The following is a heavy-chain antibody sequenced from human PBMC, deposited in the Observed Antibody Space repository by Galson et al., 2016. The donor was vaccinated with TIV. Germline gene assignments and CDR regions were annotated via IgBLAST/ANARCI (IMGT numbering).Heavy chain of an antibody. D-gene: IGHD1-26*01. CDR2: ISGRGGTT. CDR3: ARGPTTRRGYYGLDI. Sequence: SLRLSCAASGFTFSTYAIHWVRQAPGKGLEWVSDISGRGGTTRYADSVKGRFTISRDNSKNTLYLHMSSLRAEDTALYYCARGPTTRRGYYGLDIWGQGTLVTVSS. V-gene: IGHV3-23*01. J-gene: IGHJ4*02. CDR1: GFTFSTYA.